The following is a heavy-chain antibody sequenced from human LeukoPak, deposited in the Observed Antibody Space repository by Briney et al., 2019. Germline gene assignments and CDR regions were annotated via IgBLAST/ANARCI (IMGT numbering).Heavy chain of an antibody. D-gene: IGHD3-3*01. V-gene: IGHV3-48*01. J-gene: IGHJ4*02. CDR1: GFTFSSYN. CDR3: AKGSFGSGYYYYFDY. Sequence: GGSLRLSCAASGFTFSSYNMNWVRQAPGKGPEWVAYIGNRGFTIYYADSVKGRFTISRDNAKNSLSLQMNSLRAEDTAVYYCAKGSFGSGYYYYFDYWGQGTLVTVSS. CDR2: IGNRGFTI.